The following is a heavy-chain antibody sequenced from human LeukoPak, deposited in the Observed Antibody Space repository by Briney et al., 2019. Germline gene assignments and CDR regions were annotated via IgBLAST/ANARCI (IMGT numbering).Heavy chain of an antibody. CDR3: ARDADIVVVPAAIRYGMDV. J-gene: IGHJ6*02. CDR2: INPNSGGT. Sequence: ASVKVSCKASGYTFTGYHMHWVRQAPGQGLEWMGRINPNSGGTNYAQKFQGRVTMTRDTSISTAYMELSRLRSDDTAVYYCARDADIVVVPAAIRYGMDVWGQGTTVTVSS. CDR1: GYTFTGYH. V-gene: IGHV1-2*06. D-gene: IGHD2-2*01.